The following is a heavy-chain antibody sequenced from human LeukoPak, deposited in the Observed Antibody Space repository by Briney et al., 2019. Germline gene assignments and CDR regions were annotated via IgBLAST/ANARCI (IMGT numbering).Heavy chain of an antibody. D-gene: IGHD6-19*01. CDR1: GFTVSSNY. CDR2: ISGSGGGT. CDR3: AKEKYSSGFFDY. V-gene: IGHV3-23*01. J-gene: IGHJ4*02. Sequence: GGSLRLSCAASGFTVSSNYMGWVRQAPGKGLEWVSAISGSGGGTYYADSVKGRFTISRDNSKNTLYLQMNNLRPEDTAVYYCAKEKYSSGFFDYWGQGTLVTVSS.